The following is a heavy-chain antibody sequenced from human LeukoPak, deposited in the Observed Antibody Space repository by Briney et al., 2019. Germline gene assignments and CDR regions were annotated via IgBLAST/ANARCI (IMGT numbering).Heavy chain of an antibody. Sequence: GGSLRLSCAASGFTFSSYWMHWARQAPGKGLVWVSRINSDGSSTSYADSVKGRFTISRDNAKNTLYLQMNSLRAEDTAVYYCARENDTAVAGAFLDYWGQGTLVTVSS. V-gene: IGHV3-74*01. CDR3: ARENDTAVAGAFLDY. J-gene: IGHJ4*02. CDR2: INSDGSST. D-gene: IGHD6-19*01. CDR1: GFTFSSYW.